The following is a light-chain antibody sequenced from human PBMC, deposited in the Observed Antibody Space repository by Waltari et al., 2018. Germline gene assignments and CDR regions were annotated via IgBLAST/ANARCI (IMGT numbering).Light chain of an antibody. V-gene: IGLV1-40*01. CDR3: QSYDSSLSGDVV. CDR2: GNT. Sequence: QSVLTQPPSVSGAPVQRVTISRTGSSSNIRSPYYLPWTQQLPVTAPKLLIYGNTNRPSGVPDRFSGSKSGTSASLAITGLQAEDEADYYCQSYDSSLSGDVVFGGGTKLTVL. CDR1: SSNIRSPYY. J-gene: IGLJ2*01.